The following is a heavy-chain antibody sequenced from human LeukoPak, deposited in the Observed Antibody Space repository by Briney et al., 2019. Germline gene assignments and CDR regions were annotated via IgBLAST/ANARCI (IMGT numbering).Heavy chain of an antibody. CDR1: GGTFSSYA. CDR3: ARGKDWNAYYYYGMDV. CDR2: IIPIFGTA. V-gene: IGHV1-69*13. J-gene: IGHJ6*02. Sequence: APVKVSCKASGGTFSSYAISWVRQAPGQGLEWMGGIIPIFGTANYAQKFQGRVTITADESTSTAYMELSSLRSEDTAVYYCARGKDWNAYYYYGMDVWGQGTTVTVSS. D-gene: IGHD1-1*01.